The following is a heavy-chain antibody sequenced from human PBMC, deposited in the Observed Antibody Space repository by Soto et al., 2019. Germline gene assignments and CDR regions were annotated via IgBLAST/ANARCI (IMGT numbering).Heavy chain of an antibody. Sequence: GESLKISCKGSGYSFTSYWIGWVRQMPGKGLEWMGIIYPGDSDTRYSPSFQGQVTISADKSISTAYLQWSSLKASDTATYYCATAGIYCSSTSCFVDAFDIWGQGTMVTVSS. CDR3: ATAGIYCSSTSCFVDAFDI. CDR1: GYSFTSYW. V-gene: IGHV5-51*01. J-gene: IGHJ3*02. CDR2: IYPGDSDT. D-gene: IGHD2-2*01.